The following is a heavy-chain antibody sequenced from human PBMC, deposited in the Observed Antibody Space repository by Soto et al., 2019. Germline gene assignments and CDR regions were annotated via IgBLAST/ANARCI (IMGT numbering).Heavy chain of an antibody. CDR1: GGTFSSYA. D-gene: IGHD3-22*01. V-gene: IGHV1-69*13. Sequence: SVKVSCKASGGTFSSYAISWVRQAPGQGLEWMGGIIPIFGTANYAQKFQGRVTITADESTSTAYMELSSLRSEDTAVYYCAREAVTMIVSYYYGMDVWGKGTTVTVSS. CDR2: IIPIFGTA. CDR3: AREAVTMIVSYYYGMDV. J-gene: IGHJ6*04.